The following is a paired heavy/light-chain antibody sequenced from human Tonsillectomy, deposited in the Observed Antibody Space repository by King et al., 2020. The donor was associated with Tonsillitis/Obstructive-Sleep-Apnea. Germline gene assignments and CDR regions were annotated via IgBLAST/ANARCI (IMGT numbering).Light chain of an antibody. CDR2: DVS. V-gene: IGLV2-14*01. Sequence: QSALTQPASVSGSPGQSITISCTGTSSDVGGYNYVSWYQQHPGKAPKLMIYDVSNRPSGVSNRFSGSKSGNTASLTISGLQAEDEADYYCSSYTSSSLGVFGGGTKLTVL. CDR3: SSYTSSSLGV. CDR1: SSDVGGYNY. J-gene: IGLJ2*01.
Heavy chain of an antibody. D-gene: IGHD2-2*02. CDR3: ARVAGYCSSTSCYIAYYYYMDV. CDR2: IYYSGST. Sequence: QVQLQESGPGLVKPSETLSLTCTVSGGSVSSGSYYWSWIRQPPGKGLEWIGYIYYSGSTNYNPSLKSRVTISVDTSKNQFSLKLSSVTAADTAVYYCARVAGYCSSTSCYIAYYYYMDVWGKGTTVTVSS. CDR1: GGSVSSGSYY. J-gene: IGHJ6*03. V-gene: IGHV4-61*01.